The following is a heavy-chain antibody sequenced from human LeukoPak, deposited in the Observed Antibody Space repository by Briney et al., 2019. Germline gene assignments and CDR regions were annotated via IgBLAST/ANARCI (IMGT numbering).Heavy chain of an antibody. J-gene: IGHJ4*02. CDR2: IYYSGST. V-gene: IGHV4-39*07. CDR1: GGSISSGSYY. Sequence: NTSETLSLTCTVSGGSISSGSYYWGWIRQPPGKGLEWIGSIYYSGSTNYNPSLKSRVTISVDKSKNQFSLKLSSVTAADTAVYYCARGVWFGELGHFDYWGQGTLVTVSS. CDR3: ARGVWFGELGHFDY. D-gene: IGHD3-10*01.